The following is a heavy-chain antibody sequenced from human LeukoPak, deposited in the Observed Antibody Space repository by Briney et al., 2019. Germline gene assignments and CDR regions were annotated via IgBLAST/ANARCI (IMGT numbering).Heavy chain of an antibody. CDR2: ISSSSSTI. CDR1: GFTFSSYS. V-gene: IGHV3-48*04. D-gene: IGHD3-10*01. CDR3: AREIEYSGFDY. J-gene: IGHJ4*02. Sequence: PGGSLRLSCAASGFTFSSYSMNWVRQAPGKGLEWVSYISSSSSTIYYADSVKGRFTISRDNAKNSLYLQMNSLRADDTAVYYCAREIEYSGFDYWGQGTLVTVSS.